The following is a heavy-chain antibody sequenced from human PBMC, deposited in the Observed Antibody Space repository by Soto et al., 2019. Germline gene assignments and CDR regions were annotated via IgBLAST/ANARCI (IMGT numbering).Heavy chain of an antibody. CDR1: GGSISSHY. CDR2: IYYSGST. J-gene: IGHJ5*02. V-gene: IGHV4-59*08. D-gene: IGHD5-18*01. CDR3: ARLVWSYGTWFDP. Sequence: NPSETLSLTCTVSGGSISSHYWSWIRQPPGKGLEWIGYIYYSGSTNYNPSLKSRVTISVDTSKNQFSLKLSSVTAADTAVYYCARLVWSYGTWFDPWGQGTLVTVSS.